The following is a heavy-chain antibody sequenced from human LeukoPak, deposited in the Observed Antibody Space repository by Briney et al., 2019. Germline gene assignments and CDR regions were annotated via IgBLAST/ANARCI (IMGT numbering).Heavy chain of an antibody. V-gene: IGHV3-33*01. J-gene: IGHJ4*02. D-gene: IGHD4-17*01. CDR3: ARDPAMVTSYFDY. CDR1: GFTLSSYG. CDR2: IWYDRSKK. Sequence: GGSLRLSCAVSGFTLSSYGIHWVRQAPGKGLEWVALIWYDRSKKYYADSVKGRFTISRDDSKSTLYLQMNSLRAEDTAVYYCARDPAMVTSYFDYWGQGTLVTVSS.